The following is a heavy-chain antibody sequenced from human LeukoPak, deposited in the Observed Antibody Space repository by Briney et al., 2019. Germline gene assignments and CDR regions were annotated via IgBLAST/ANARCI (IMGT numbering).Heavy chain of an antibody. CDR1: GLTFSSYS. J-gene: IGHJ4*02. D-gene: IGHD6-19*01. CDR2: ISSSSSYI. Sequence: GGSLRLSCAASGLTFSSYSMNWVRQAPGKGLEWVSSISSSSSYIYYADSVKGRFTISRDNAKNSPYLQMNSLRAEDTAVYYCARPQDGQWLVLGGYWGQGTLVTVSS. V-gene: IGHV3-21*01. CDR3: ARPQDGQWLVLGGY.